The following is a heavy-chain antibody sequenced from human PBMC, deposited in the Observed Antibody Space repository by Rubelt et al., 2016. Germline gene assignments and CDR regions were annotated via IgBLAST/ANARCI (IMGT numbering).Heavy chain of an antibody. J-gene: IGHJ4*02. V-gene: IGHV4-34*01. CDR3: ARGKEGLGVTMVDY. D-gene: IGHD3-10*01. CDR2: INHSGST. CDR1: GGSFSGSY. Sequence: QVQLQQWGAGLLKPSETLSLTCAVYGGSFSGSYWSWIRQPPGKGLEWIGEINHSGSTNYNPSLKSRVTISVDTSKNQFSLKLSSVTAADTAVYYCARGKEGLGVTMVDYWGQGTLVTVSS.